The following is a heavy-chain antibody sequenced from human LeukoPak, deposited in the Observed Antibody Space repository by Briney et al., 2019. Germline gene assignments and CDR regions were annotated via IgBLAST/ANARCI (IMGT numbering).Heavy chain of an antibody. J-gene: IGHJ3*02. CDR3: AKDIPLYCSSTSCYARTNPLDAFDI. V-gene: IGHV1-69*01. CDR2: IIPIFGTA. D-gene: IGHD2-2*01. Sequence: GSSVKVSCKASGGTFSSYAISWVRQAPGQGLEWMGGIIPIFGTANYAQKFQGRVTITADESTSTAYMELSSLRSEDTAVYYCAKDIPLYCSSTSCYARTNPLDAFDIWGQGTMVTVSS. CDR1: GGTFSSYA.